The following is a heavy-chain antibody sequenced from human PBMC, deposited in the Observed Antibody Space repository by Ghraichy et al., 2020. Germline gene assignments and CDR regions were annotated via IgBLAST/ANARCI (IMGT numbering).Heavy chain of an antibody. CDR2: IYYTGTP. Sequence: SQTLSLTCGVSGDSITSYNYHWGWVRQPPGKGLEWIGTIYYTGTPYYNPSLKSRLTMSVETSKNQFSLKLTSVTATDSAVYYCARQSSGWYWGGAGMDVWGQGATVIVS. CDR1: GDSITSYNYH. CDR3: ARQSSGWYWGGAGMDV. V-gene: IGHV4-39*01. D-gene: IGHD6-19*01. J-gene: IGHJ6*02.